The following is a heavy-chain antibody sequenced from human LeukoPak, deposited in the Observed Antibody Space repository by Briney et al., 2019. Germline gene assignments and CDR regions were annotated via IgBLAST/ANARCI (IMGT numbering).Heavy chain of an antibody. CDR2: IYYSGST. CDR3: ARLNMYYYDSSGPP. CDR1: GGSINSRPYY. V-gene: IGHV4-39*01. D-gene: IGHD3-22*01. J-gene: IGHJ4*02. Sequence: SETLSLTCSVSGGSINSRPYYWGWIRQPPGKGLEWIGNIYYSGSTYYNPSLKSRVTISVDTSKNQLSLKLSSVTAADTAVYYCARLNMYYYDSSGPPWGQGTLVTVSS.